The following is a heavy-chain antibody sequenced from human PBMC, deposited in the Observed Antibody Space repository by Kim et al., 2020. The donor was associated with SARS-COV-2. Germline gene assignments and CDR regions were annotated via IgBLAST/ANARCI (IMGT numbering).Heavy chain of an antibody. Sequence: YDNPALKSRVTISVDRSKNHFSLKLNSVTAADTAVYYCARAYPGGLGFDPWGQGTLVTVSS. V-gene: IGHV4-30-2*01. CDR3: ARAYPGGLGFDP. D-gene: IGHD3-16*01. J-gene: IGHJ5*02.